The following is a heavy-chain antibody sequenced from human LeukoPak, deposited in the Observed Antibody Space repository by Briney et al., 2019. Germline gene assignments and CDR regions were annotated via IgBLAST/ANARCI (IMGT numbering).Heavy chain of an antibody. CDR2: INTGKGNT. CDR1: GYTFTDYA. V-gene: IGHV1-3*04. Sequence: ASVKVSCKASGYTFTDYAMHWVRQAPGERLEWMGWINTGKGNTKYSQKFQGRVTITMDTSASTAYMELSSLRSEDTAVYYCARYCSGGSCYGSLDYWGQGTLVTVSS. CDR3: ARYCSGGSCYGSLDY. D-gene: IGHD2-15*01. J-gene: IGHJ4*02.